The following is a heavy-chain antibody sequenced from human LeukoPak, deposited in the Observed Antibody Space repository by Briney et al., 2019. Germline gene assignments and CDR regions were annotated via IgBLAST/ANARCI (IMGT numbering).Heavy chain of an antibody. CDR1: GSTFTSYY. CDR2: INPSGGST. D-gene: IGHD2-8*01. V-gene: IGHV1-46*03. Sequence: ASVKVSCKASGSTFTSYYMHWVRQAPGQGLEWMGIINPSGGSTSYAQKFQGRVTMTRATSTSTVYMELSSLRSEDTAVYYCARGQRDIVLMVYAYTEPADYWGQGTLVTVSS. J-gene: IGHJ4*02. CDR3: ARGQRDIVLMVYAYTEPADY.